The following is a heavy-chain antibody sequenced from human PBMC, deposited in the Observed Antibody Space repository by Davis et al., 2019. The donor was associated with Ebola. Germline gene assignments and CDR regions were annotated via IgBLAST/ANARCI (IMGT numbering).Heavy chain of an antibody. J-gene: IGHJ5*02. D-gene: IGHD6-19*01. CDR2: IYYSGST. V-gene: IGHV4-59*01. CDR1: GGSISTDY. Sequence: SETLSLTCTVSGGSISTDYWTWIRQPPGKGLEWIGYIYYSGSTNYNPSLKSRAAISVDTSKSQFSLNLSSVTAADTAVYYCARGLRGRLAKWFDPWGQGTLVIVSS. CDR3: ARGLRGRLAKWFDP.